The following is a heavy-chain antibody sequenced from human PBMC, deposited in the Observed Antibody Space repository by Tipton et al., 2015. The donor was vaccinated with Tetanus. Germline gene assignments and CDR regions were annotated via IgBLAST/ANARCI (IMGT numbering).Heavy chain of an antibody. CDR1: GGSISSYY. J-gene: IGHJ4*02. CDR3: ARVQGSSWIDY. D-gene: IGHD6-13*01. V-gene: IGHV4-59*01. CDR2: IYYSGST. Sequence: TLSLTCTVSGGSISSYYWSWIRQPPGKGLEWIGHIYYSGSTNYNPSLKSRVTISVDTSKNQFSLKLSSVTAADTAVYYCARVQGSSWIDYWGQGTLVTVSS.